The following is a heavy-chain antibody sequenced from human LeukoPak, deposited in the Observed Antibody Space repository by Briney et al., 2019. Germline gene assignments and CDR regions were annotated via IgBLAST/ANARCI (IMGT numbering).Heavy chain of an antibody. CDR1: GFAFDSYA. D-gene: IGHD1-26*01. Sequence: SGGSLRLSCAASGFAFDSYAMPWVRLAPGKGLEWVSTISGEGSVTYFADSVRGRFTISRDNSKDTLYLHMNRLRAEDTAIYFCAKDKRGGSDYVYFDYWGQGTLVTVSS. V-gene: IGHV3-23*01. J-gene: IGHJ4*02. CDR3: AKDKRGGSDYVYFDY. CDR2: ISGEGSVT.